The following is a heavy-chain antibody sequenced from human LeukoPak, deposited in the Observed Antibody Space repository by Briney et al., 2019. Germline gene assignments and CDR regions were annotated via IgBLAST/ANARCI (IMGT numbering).Heavy chain of an antibody. CDR3: ARDLAPPFEARMDF. CDR2: ISGSGGST. V-gene: IGHV3-23*01. CDR1: GFTFSSYA. D-gene: IGHD3-3*02. Sequence: GGSLRLSCAASGFTFSSYAMSWVRQAPGKGLEWVSAISGSGGSTYYADSVKGRFTISRDNAKNSLYLQMNSLRAEDTAVYYCARDLAPPFEARMDFWGQGTTVTVSS. J-gene: IGHJ6*02.